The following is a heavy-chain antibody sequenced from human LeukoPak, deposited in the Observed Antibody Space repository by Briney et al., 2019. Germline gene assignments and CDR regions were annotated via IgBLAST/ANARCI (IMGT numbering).Heavy chain of an antibody. CDR3: AKDQCTRTRCDGYPGH. V-gene: IGHV3-30*02. D-gene: IGHD2-2*03. CDR1: GFTFSSYG. J-gene: IGHJ4*02. Sequence: GGSLRLSCAASGFTFSSYGMHGVRQAPGKGLEWVAFVHFDGTTKYSGDSVKGRFTVPRHNSKDILYLQMDSLSPEDTAVYYCAKDQCTRTRCDGYPGHWGQGTLVAVSS. CDR2: VHFDGTTK.